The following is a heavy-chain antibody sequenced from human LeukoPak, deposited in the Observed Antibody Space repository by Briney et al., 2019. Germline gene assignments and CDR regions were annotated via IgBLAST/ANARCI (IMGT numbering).Heavy chain of an antibody. D-gene: IGHD3-16*01. CDR1: GYTLTELS. CDR3: ARESGHVFDY. Sequence: ASVKVSCKVSGYTLTELSMHWVRQAPGKGLEWMGGFDPEDGETIYAQKFQDRVTMTRDTSTSTAYMDLNSLTSEDTAVYYCARESGHVFDYWGQGTLVTVSS. V-gene: IGHV1-24*01. CDR2: FDPEDGET. J-gene: IGHJ4*02.